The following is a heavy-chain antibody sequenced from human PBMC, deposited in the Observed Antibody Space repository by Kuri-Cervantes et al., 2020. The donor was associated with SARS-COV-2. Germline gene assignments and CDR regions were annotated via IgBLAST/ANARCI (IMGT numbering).Heavy chain of an antibody. CDR3: AKLLPPPRRTYYYDSSGYYDPLALDY. D-gene: IGHD3-22*01. CDR1: GFTFSSYA. J-gene: IGHJ4*02. V-gene: IGHV3-30-3*02. CDR2: ISYDGNNK. Sequence: GGSLRLSCAASGFTFSSYAMHWVRQAPGKGLEWVAVISYDGNNKFYADSVKGRFTISRDDSKNTLYLQMNSLRAEDTAVYYCAKLLPPPRRTYYYDSSGYYDPLALDYWGQGTLVTVSS.